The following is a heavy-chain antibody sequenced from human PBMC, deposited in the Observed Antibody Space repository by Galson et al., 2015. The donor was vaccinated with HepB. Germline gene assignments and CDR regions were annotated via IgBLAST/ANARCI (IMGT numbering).Heavy chain of an antibody. CDR1: GFTSSDFA. CDR3: ARELKRQGQTYGFDY. CDR2: ISAGGDGG. Sequence: SLRLSCAASGFTSSDFAISWVRQAPGKGLEWVSAISAGGDGGYFGDSVKGRFTMSRDNSKNSVFLQLSSLRAEDTAIYFCARELKRQGQTYGFDYWGQGSLVTVSS. D-gene: IGHD3-10*01. V-gene: IGHV3-23*02. J-gene: IGHJ4*02.